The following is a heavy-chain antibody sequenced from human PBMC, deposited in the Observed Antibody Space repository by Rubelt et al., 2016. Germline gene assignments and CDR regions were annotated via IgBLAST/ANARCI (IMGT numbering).Heavy chain of an antibody. J-gene: IGHJ4*02. D-gene: IGHD4-17*01. Sequence: EVQLLESGGGLVQPGGSLRLSCAASGFTFSSYAMSWVRQAPGKGLEWVSAISGSGGSTYYADSVKGRFTISRDNSKNTLYLQMNSLSAEDTAVYYFAKVPIRTVTSTFDYWGQGTLVTVSS. CDR1: GFTFSSYA. CDR3: AKVPIRTVTSTFDY. V-gene: IGHV3-23*01. CDR2: ISGSGGST.